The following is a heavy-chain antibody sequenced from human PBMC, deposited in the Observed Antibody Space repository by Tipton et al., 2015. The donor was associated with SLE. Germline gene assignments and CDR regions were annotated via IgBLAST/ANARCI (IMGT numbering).Heavy chain of an antibody. CDR2: ISWNGGVI. J-gene: IGHJ4*02. V-gene: IGHV3-9*01. D-gene: IGHD6-13*01. Sequence: SLRLSCVASGITYDDYAMHWVRQGPGRGLEWVSGISWNGGVIGYAASVRGRFTISRDNAKNSLYLQMNSLRSEDTALYYCAKGETRDSSSWYYNFASWGQGALVTVSS. CDR3: AKGETRDSSSWYYNFAS. CDR1: GITYDDYA.